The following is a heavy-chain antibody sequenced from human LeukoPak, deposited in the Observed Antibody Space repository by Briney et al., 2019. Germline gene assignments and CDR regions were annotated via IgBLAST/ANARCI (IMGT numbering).Heavy chain of an antibody. CDR3: AKDPFRGIAAADHYFDY. J-gene: IGHJ4*02. CDR2: ISGSGGST. CDR1: GXTFSSYA. D-gene: IGHD6-13*01. V-gene: IGHV3-23*01. Sequence: PGGSLRLSCAASGXTFSSYAMSWVRQAPGKGLEWVSAISGSGGSTYYADSVKGRFTISRDNSKNTLYLQMNSLRAEDTAVYYCAKDPFRGIAAADHYFDYWGQGTLVTVSS.